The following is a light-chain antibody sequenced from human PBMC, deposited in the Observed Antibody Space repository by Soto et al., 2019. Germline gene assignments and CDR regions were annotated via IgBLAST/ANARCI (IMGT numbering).Light chain of an antibody. Sequence: QLVLTQPPSVSAAPSQRVTISCSGSSSNIGNNAVNWYQQVPGKAPKLLIHYDDRVASGVSDRFSGPKSGTSASLAISGLQSEDEADYYCAARDDSLNGPVFGGGTKLTVL. CDR2: YDD. V-gene: IGLV1-36*01. CDR1: SSNIGNNA. J-gene: IGLJ3*02. CDR3: AARDDSLNGPV.